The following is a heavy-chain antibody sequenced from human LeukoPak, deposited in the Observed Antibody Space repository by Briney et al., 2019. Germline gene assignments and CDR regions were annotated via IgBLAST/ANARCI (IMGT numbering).Heavy chain of an antibody. V-gene: IGHV3-23*01. D-gene: IGHD2-21*01. CDR2: TSSSDAGT. CDR1: GFTFSNSG. Sequence: PGETLRLSCAASGFTFSNSGMSWVRQTPGKGLEWVAATSSSDAGTYHADSARGRFTISRDNSKNTLYLQMNSLRAEDAAVYFCAKAPVTSCRGAYCYPFDSWGQGTLVTVSS. CDR3: AKAPVTSCRGAYCYPFDS. J-gene: IGHJ4*02.